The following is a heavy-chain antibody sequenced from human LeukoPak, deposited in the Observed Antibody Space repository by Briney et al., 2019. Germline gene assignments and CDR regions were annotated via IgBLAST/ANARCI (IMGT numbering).Heavy chain of an antibody. Sequence: SETLSLTCTVSGGSLSSYYWSWIRQPAGKGLEWIGRIYTRESTNYNPSLKSRVTTSVGTSKNQFSLKLTSVTAADTAVYYCARASDSCSGGSCYPDAFDIWGQGTMVTVSS. CDR2: IYTREST. V-gene: IGHV4-4*07. J-gene: IGHJ3*02. CDR3: ARASDSCSGGSCYPDAFDI. CDR1: GGSLSSYY. D-gene: IGHD2-15*01.